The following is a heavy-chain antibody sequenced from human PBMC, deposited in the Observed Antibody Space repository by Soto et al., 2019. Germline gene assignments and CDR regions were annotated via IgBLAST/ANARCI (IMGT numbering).Heavy chain of an antibody. D-gene: IGHD6-6*01. Sequence: QVQLVQSGAEVKKPGASVKVSCKASGYTFTSYAMHWVRQAPGQRLEWMGWINAGNGNTKYSQKFQGRVTITRDTSASTAYMELSSLRSEDTAVYYCARDLEDGQLAPTYWGQGTLVTVSS. CDR2: INAGNGNT. CDR1: GYTFTSYA. J-gene: IGHJ4*02. CDR3: ARDLEDGQLAPTY. V-gene: IGHV1-3*01.